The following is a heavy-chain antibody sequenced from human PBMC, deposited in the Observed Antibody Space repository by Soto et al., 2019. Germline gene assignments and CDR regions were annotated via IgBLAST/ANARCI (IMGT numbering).Heavy chain of an antibody. CDR2: ISSSSSTI. CDR3: ARDPVRSSWYSLYYYYGMDV. Sequence: EVQLVESGGGLVQPGGSLRLSCAASGFTFSSYSMNWVRQAPGKGLEWVSYISSSSSTIYYADSVKGRFTISRDNAKNSLYLEMNSLRDEDTAVYYWARDPVRSSWYSLYYYYGMDVWGQGTTVTVSS. J-gene: IGHJ6*02. CDR1: GFTFSSYS. D-gene: IGHD6-13*01. V-gene: IGHV3-48*02.